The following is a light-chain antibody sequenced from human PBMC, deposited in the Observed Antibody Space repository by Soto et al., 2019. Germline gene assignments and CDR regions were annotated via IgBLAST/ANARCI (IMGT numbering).Light chain of an antibody. J-gene: IGKJ4*01. CDR2: DAS. Sequence: EIVLTQSPGTLSLSPGERAALSCRASQSVNRHSLAWYQQKPGQPPTLLIYDASTRPTGVPGRFSGGGSGTDFTLIISRLEPEDFAVYYCQQYGSSFTFGGGTKVESK. CDR1: QSVNRHS. V-gene: IGKV3-20*01. CDR3: QQYGSSFT.